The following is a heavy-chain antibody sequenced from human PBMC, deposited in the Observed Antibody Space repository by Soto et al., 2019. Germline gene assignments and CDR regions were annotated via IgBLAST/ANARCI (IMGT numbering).Heavy chain of an antibody. CDR2: FIPILGIA. J-gene: IGHJ6*03. V-gene: IGHV1-69*02. Sequence: QVHLVQSGSEVKKPVSSVKVSFKSSGGTFSSDTMSWVRQTTGQGLEWMGRFIPILGIAHSAQNFQGRVTSTADKSTSTAYMELRSLRCEDTAVYYCARAPPDCSGGSCSSGSGRYYYYMDVWGKGPTVIV. D-gene: IGHD2-15*01. CDR3: ARAPPDCSGGSCSSGSGRYYYYMDV. CDR1: GGTFSSDT.